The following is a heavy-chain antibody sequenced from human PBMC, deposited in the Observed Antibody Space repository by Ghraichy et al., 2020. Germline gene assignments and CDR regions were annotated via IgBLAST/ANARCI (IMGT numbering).Heavy chain of an antibody. V-gene: IGHV4-39*01. J-gene: IGHJ4*02. CDR1: GGSISSSSYY. Sequence: SQTLSLTCTVSGGSISSSSYYWGWIRQPPGKGLEWIGSIYYSGSTYYNPSLKSRVTISVDTSKNQFSLKLSSVTAADTPVYYCARHRILEWTFDYWGQGTLVTVAS. CDR2: IYYSGST. D-gene: IGHD3-3*01. CDR3: ARHRILEWTFDY.